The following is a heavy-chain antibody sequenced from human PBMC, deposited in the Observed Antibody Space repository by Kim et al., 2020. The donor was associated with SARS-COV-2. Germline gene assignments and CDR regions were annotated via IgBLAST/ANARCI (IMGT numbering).Heavy chain of an antibody. CDR3: ARDYIAAAAPYAYYYGMDV. V-gene: IGHV1-46*01. CDR2: INPSGGST. CDR1: GYTFTSYY. J-gene: IGHJ6*02. D-gene: IGHD6-13*01. Sequence: ASVKVSCKASGYTFTSYYMHWVRQAPRQGLEWMGIINPSGGSTSYAQKFQGRVTMTRDTSTSTVYMELSSLRSEDTAVYYCARDYIAAAAPYAYYYGMDVWGQGTTVTVSS.